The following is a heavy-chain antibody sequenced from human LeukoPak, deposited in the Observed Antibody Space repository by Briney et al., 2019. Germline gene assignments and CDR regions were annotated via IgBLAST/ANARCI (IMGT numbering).Heavy chain of an antibody. D-gene: IGHD3-10*01. CDR3: ATTYGSGSYSNFDY. V-gene: IGHV3-30*03. J-gene: IGHJ4*02. CDR2: ISYDGSNK. Sequence: PGGSLRLSCAASGFTFSSYGMHWVRQAPGKGLEWVAVISYDGSNKYYADSVKGRFTISRDNSKNTLYLQMNSLRAEDTAVYYCATTYGSGSYSNFDYWGQGTLVTVSS. CDR1: GFTFSSYG.